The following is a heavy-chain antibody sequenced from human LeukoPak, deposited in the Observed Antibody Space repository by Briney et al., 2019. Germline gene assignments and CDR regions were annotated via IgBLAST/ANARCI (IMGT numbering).Heavy chain of an antibody. J-gene: IGHJ4*02. V-gene: IGHV3-21*01. CDR3: ARGGRSSGYYPPFDY. D-gene: IGHD3-22*01. Sequence: NPGGSLRLSCAASGFTFSSYSMTWVRQAPGKGLEWVSSISSSSSYIYYADSLKGRFTISRDNAKNSLYLQMNSLRAEDTAVYYCARGGRSSGYYPPFDYWGQGTLVTVSS. CDR1: GFTFSSYS. CDR2: ISSSSSYI.